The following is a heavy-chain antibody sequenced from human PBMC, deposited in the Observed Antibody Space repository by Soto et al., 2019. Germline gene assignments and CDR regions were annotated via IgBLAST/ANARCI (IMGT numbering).Heavy chain of an antibody. Sequence: GGSLRLSCAASGFTFDDYAMHWVRQAAGKGLEWVSGISWNSDNIVYADSVKGRFTISRDNDKNSLYLQMNSLRAEDTALYYCARAGVGDTFGRFMGAFDIWGQGTMVTFSS. CDR2: ISWNSDNI. J-gene: IGHJ3*02. CDR3: ARAGVGDTFGRFMGAFDI. CDR1: GFTFDDYA. V-gene: IGHV3-9*01. D-gene: IGHD3-16*01.